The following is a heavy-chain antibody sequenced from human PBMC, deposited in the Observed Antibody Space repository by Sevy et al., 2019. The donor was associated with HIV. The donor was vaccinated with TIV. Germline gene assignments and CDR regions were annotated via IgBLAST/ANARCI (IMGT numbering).Heavy chain of an antibody. CDR1: GFTFSSYG. D-gene: IGHD3-9*01. V-gene: IGHV3-30*18. Sequence: GGSLRLSCAASGFTFSSYGMHWVRQAPGKGLEWVAVISYDGSNKYYADSVKGRFTISRGNSKNTLYLQMNSLRAEDTAVYYCAKNDYGGYYEFLTVGHYFDYWGQGTLVTVSS. CDR2: ISYDGSNK. CDR3: AKNDYGGYYEFLTVGHYFDY. J-gene: IGHJ4*02.